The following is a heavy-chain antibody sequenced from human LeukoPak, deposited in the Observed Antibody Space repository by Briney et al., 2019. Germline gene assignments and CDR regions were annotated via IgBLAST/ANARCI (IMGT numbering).Heavy chain of an antibody. CDR1: ALSFTTYG. CDR3: ARDRYYGSGSYYTNYYYYYGMDV. CDR2: LWYDGSNK. V-gene: IGHV3-33*01. D-gene: IGHD3-10*01. Sequence: PGVSLRLSCATSALSFTTYGVHCVRQAPGKGLEWVAVLWYDGSNKHYAVSVKGRSTTSRYNSKNTLYMQMNSLRAEDTAVYYCARDRYYGSGSYYTNYYYYYGMDVWGKGTTVTVSS. J-gene: IGHJ6*04.